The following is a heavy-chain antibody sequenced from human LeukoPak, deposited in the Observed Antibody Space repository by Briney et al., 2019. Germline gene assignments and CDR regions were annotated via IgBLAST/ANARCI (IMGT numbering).Heavy chain of an antibody. CDR3: ITRRAYYDILTGYLGFDY. CDR1: GFTVSSNY. V-gene: IGHV3-15*01. J-gene: IGHJ4*02. Sequence: SGGSLRLSCAASGFTVSSNYMSWVRQAPGKGLEWVGRIKSKTDGGTTDYAAPVKGRFTISRDDSKNTLYLQMNSLKTEDTAVYYCITRRAYYDILTGYLGFDYWGQGTLVTVSS. CDR2: IKSKTDGGTT. D-gene: IGHD3-9*01.